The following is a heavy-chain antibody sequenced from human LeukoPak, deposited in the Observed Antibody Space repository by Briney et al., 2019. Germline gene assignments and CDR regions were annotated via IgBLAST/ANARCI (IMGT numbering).Heavy chain of an antibody. J-gene: IGHJ4*02. D-gene: IGHD6-19*01. CDR2: ISYDGSNK. CDR1: GFTFSSYG. V-gene: IGHV3-30*19. Sequence: PGTSLRLSCAASGFTFSSYGMHWVRQAPGKGLEWVAVISYDGSNKYYADSVRGRFTISRDNSKNTLYLQMNSLRAEDTAVYYCARDAGYSSGWYYYWGQGTLITVSS. CDR3: ARDAGYSSGWYYY.